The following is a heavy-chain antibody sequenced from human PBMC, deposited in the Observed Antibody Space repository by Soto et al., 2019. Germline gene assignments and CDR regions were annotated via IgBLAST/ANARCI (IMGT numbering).Heavy chain of an antibody. CDR1: GYSFTSYG. V-gene: IGHV1-18*01. CDR2: ISAYNGNT. CDR3: ARGRLELRFLEWLSTPSWFDP. Sequence: GASVKVSCESCGYSFTSYGISWVRRAPRQGLEWMGWISAYNGNTNYAQKLQGRVTMTTNTSTSTAYMELSSLRSDDTAVYYCARGRLELRFLEWLSTPSWFDPWGQGTLVTVSS. J-gene: IGHJ5*02. D-gene: IGHD3-3*01.